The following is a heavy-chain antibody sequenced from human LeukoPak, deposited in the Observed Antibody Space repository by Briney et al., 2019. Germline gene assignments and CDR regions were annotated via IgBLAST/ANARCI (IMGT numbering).Heavy chain of an antibody. CDR2: INTNTGNP. V-gene: IGHV7-4-1*02. D-gene: IGHD2-2*01. CDR3: ARGYCSSTSCYGGSH. Sequence: GASVKVSCKASGYTFTSYAMNWVRQAPGQGLEWMGWINTNTGNPTYAQGFTGRFVFSLDTSVSTAYLQISSLKAEDTAVYYCARGYCSSTSCYGGSHWGQGTLVTVSS. J-gene: IGHJ4*02. CDR1: GYTFTSYA.